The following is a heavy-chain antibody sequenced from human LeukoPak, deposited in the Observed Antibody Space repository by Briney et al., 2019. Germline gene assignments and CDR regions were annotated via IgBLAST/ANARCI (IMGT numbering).Heavy chain of an antibody. V-gene: IGHV3-9*01. Sequence: AGRSLRLSCAASGFTFDDYAMHWVRQAPGKGLEWVSGISWNSGSIGYADSVKGRFTISRDNAKNSLYLQMNSLRAEDTALYYCAKDWGAMVRDWYFDLWGRGTLVTVSS. CDR3: AKDWGAMVRDWYFDL. D-gene: IGHD3-10*01. CDR2: ISWNSGSI. CDR1: GFTFDDYA. J-gene: IGHJ2*01.